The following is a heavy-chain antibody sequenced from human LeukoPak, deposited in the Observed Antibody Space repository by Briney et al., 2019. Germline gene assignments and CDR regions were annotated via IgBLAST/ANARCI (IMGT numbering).Heavy chain of an antibody. CDR2: IYYSGIT. D-gene: IGHD3-22*01. J-gene: IGHJ2*01. V-gene: IGHV4-39*07. Sequence: SETLSLTCTVSGASIGSSSYYCGWIRQPPGEALEYIGGIYYSGITYYSPSLKSRVTISLDTSKNQFSLKMSSVTAADTAVYYCARADWAYYYDPGYFDLWGRGTLVTVPS. CDR1: GASIGSSSYY. CDR3: ARADWAYYYDPGYFDL.